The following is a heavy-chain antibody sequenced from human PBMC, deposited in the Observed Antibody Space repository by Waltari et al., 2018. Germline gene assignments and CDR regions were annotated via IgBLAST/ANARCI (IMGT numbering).Heavy chain of an antibody. V-gene: IGHV1-2*02. Sequence: QVQLVQSGAEVKKPGASVKVSCKASGYTFTGYYIHWVRQAPGQGLEWMERSNPNSGGTHYAQKLQGRGTVTSETANYTTYMELSSLRSDDTGVYYCVRDKGRYCSITSCQYYFEHWGQGTLVTVSS. J-gene: IGHJ4*02. CDR1: GYTFTGYY. CDR2: SNPNSGGT. D-gene: IGHD2-2*01. CDR3: VRDKGRYCSITSCQYYFEH.